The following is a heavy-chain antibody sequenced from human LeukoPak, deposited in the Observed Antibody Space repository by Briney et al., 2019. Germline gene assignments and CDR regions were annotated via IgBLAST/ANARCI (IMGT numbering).Heavy chain of an antibody. Sequence: SETLSLTCTVSGGSISSYYWSWIRQPPGKGLEWIGYIYYSGSTNYNPSLKSRVTISVDTSTKQFFLRLTSVTAADTAVYYCACHAVRYSAYDREEDAFDIWGQGTMVTVSS. CDR2: IYYSGST. CDR1: GGSISSYY. D-gene: IGHD5-12*01. CDR3: ACHAVRYSAYDREEDAFDI. J-gene: IGHJ3*02. V-gene: IGHV4-59*12.